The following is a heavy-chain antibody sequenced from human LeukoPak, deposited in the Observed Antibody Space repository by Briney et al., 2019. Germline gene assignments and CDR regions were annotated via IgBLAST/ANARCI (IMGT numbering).Heavy chain of an antibody. CDR3: AKDYRRWLQLRYFDY. J-gene: IGHJ4*02. Sequence: GGSLRLSCAAPGFTFSSYGMHWVRQAPGKGLEWVAFIRYDGSNRYYADSVKGRFTISRDNSKNTLYLQMNSLRAEDTAVYYCAKDYRRWLQLRYFDYWGQGTLVTVSS. V-gene: IGHV3-30*02. D-gene: IGHD5-24*01. CDR1: GFTFSSYG. CDR2: IRYDGSNR.